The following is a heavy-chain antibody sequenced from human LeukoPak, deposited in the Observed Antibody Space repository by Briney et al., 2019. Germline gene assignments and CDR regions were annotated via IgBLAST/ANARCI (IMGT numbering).Heavy chain of an antibody. CDR2: ISTNGGRT. V-gene: IGHV3-64*01. D-gene: IGHD3-16*01. CDR1: GFTFSSYA. J-gene: IGHJ3*02. CDR3: ARERRGDDAFDI. Sequence: PGGSLRLSCAASGFTFSSYAMHWVRQAPGKGLEYVSTISTNGGRTYYANSVKGRFTISRDNSKNTGYLQMGSLRAEDMAVYYCARERRGDDAFDIWGQGTMVTVSS.